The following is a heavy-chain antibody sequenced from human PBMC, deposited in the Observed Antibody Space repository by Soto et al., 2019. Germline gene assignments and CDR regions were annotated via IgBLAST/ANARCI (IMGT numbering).Heavy chain of an antibody. CDR2: INGDGSYT. Sequence: EVQLVESGGGLVQPGGSLRLSCAGSGFTFSNYWMYWVRQVPGKGLVWLSRINGDGSYTSYADSVKGRFTISRDNAKNTLYRQMNSLRADDTAVYYGARALDSMFLTAYCGQGTLVTVSS. J-gene: IGHJ4*02. V-gene: IGHV3-74*01. CDR3: ARALDSMFLTAY. CDR1: GFTFSNYW. D-gene: IGHD2-21*02.